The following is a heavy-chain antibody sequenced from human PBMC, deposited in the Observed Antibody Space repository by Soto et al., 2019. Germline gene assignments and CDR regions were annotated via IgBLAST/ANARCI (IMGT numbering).Heavy chain of an antibody. V-gene: IGHV4-4*07. Sequence: SETLSLTCTVSVSSISCFYWSWIRTSAGKGLEWIGLIYATGTTDYNPSLKSRVMMSVDTSKKQFSLKLRSVTAADTAVYYCVRDGTKTLRDWFDPWGQGISVTVS. J-gene: IGHJ5*02. D-gene: IGHD1-1*01. CDR2: IYATGTT. CDR3: VRDGTKTLRDWFDP. CDR1: VSSISCFY.